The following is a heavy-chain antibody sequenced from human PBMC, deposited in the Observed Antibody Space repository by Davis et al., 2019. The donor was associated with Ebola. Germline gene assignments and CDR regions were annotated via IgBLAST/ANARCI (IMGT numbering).Heavy chain of an antibody. CDR1: GFSVSTNY. J-gene: IGHJ3*02. CDR2: IYNIYTT. Sequence: GGSLRLSCAASGFSVSTNYMSWVRQAAGKGLEWVSTIYNIYTTYYADSVKGRFTVSRDDSKNTLYLQMNDLRLEDTAMYYCARAEDDYGDYLDAFDIWGQGTLVTVSS. CDR3: ARAEDDYGDYLDAFDI. D-gene: IGHD4-17*01. V-gene: IGHV3-53*01.